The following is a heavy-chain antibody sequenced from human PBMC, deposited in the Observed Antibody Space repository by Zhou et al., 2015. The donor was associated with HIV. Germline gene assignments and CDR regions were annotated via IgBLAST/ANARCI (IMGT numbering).Heavy chain of an antibody. CDR2: IIPIFGTA. CDR1: GGTFSSYA. J-gene: IGHJ5*02. D-gene: IGHD2-2*01. Sequence: QVQLVQSGAEVKKPGSSVKVSCKASGGTFSSYAISWVRQAPGQGLEWMGGIIPIFGTANYAQKFQGRVTITADESTSTAYMELSSLRSEDTAVYYCARDRGGVVVVPAARDGDNWFDPWGQGTLVTVSS. CDR3: ARDRGGVVVVPAARDGDNWFDP. V-gene: IGHV1-69*01.